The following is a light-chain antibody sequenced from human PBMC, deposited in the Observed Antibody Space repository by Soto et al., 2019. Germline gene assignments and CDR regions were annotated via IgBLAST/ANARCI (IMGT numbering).Light chain of an antibody. CDR1: SSDVGGSKY. V-gene: IGLV2-14*01. J-gene: IGLJ1*01. CDR2: EVA. Sequence: QSVLTQPAPVSGYPGQSITISCTGTSSDVGGSKYVSWYQQHPGEAPKLILYEVAYRPSGVSNRFSGAKSGNTASVTVSGLRAEDEADYYCSSKTSSGTLYVFGTGTKVTVL. CDR3: SSKTSSGTLYV.